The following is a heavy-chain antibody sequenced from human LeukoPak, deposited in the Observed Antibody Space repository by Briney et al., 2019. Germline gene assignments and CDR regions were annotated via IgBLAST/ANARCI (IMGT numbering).Heavy chain of an antibody. CDR1: GFTFSSYS. Sequence: GGSLRLSCAASGFTFSSYSMNWVRQAPGKGLEWVSSISSSSSYIYYTDSMKGRFTISRDNAKNSLYLQMNSLRAEDTAVYYCARDRWELRGAFDIWGQGTMVTVSS. CDR3: ARDRWELRGAFDI. V-gene: IGHV3-21*01. J-gene: IGHJ3*02. CDR2: ISSSSSYI. D-gene: IGHD1-26*01.